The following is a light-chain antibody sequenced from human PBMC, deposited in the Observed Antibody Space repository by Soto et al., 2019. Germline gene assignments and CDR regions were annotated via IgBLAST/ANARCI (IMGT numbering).Light chain of an antibody. V-gene: IGKV1-33*01. Sequence: DIQMTQSPSSMSASVRGRVNFTCQASQEIDKFLNWYQQKPGKAPRLLIDDVSNLATGVPSRFSGSGSGTDFTLIISSLQPEDVATYYCQQYDDLRITFGQGTRLEIK. CDR1: QEIDKF. CDR2: DVS. J-gene: IGKJ5*01. CDR3: QQYDDLRIT.